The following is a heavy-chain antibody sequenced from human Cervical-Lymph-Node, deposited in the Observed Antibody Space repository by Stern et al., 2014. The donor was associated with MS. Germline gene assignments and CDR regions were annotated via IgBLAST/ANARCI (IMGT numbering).Heavy chain of an antibody. J-gene: IGHJ4*02. CDR1: GFTFSSYS. V-gene: IGHV3-21*01. CDR2: ISSGGSYI. CDR3: ARGRGCNYRYYFDY. Sequence: EVQLVESGGGLVKPGGSLRLSCAASGFTFSSYSMNWVRQAPGKGLEWVASISSGGSYIYDADSLKGRFTISRYNAKNSLYLQMNILRAEDTAVYYCARGRGCNYRYYFDYWGQGTLVTVSS. D-gene: IGHD4-23*01.